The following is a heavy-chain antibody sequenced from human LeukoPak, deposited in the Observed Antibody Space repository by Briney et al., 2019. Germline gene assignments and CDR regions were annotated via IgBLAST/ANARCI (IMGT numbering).Heavy chain of an antibody. CDR1: GYTFTSYD. CDR3: ARDYILAWYGDYGHGYFDL. J-gene: IGHJ2*01. CDR2: ISAYNGNT. V-gene: IGHV1-18*01. D-gene: IGHD4-17*01. Sequence: GASVKVSCKASGYTFTSYDINWVRQAPGQGLEWMGWISAYNGNTNYAQKLQGRVTMTTDTSTSTAYMELRSLRSDDTAVYYCARDYILAWYGDYGHGYFDLWGRGTLVTVSS.